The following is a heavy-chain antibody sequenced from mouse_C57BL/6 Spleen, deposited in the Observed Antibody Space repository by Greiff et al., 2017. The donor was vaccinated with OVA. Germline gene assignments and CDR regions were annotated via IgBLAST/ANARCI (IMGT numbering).Heavy chain of an antibody. J-gene: IGHJ4*01. CDR1: GYTFTSYW. CDR3: ARDLYYYGSSYDAMDY. CDR2: IHPNSGST. Sequence: QVQLQQPGAELVKPGASVKLSCKASGYTFTSYWMHWVKQRPGQGLEWIGMIHPNSGSTNYNEKFKSKATLTVDKSSSTAYMQLSSLTSEDSAVYYCARDLYYYGSSYDAMDYWGQGTSVTVSS. D-gene: IGHD1-1*01. V-gene: IGHV1-64*01.